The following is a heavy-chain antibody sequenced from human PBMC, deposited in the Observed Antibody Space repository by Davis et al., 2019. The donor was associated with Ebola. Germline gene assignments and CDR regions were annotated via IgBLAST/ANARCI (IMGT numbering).Heavy chain of an antibody. J-gene: IGHJ4*02. CDR1: GFSFSSYD. V-gene: IGHV3-23*01. CDR3: AKEVVVVVADLYYFDY. Sequence: GSLRLSCAASGFSFSSYDMSWVRQGPGKGLEWVSAISGSGSSTYYADSVKGRFTISRDNSKNTLYLQMNSLRAEDTAVYYCAKEVVVVVADLYYFDYWGQGTLVTVSS. D-gene: IGHD2-15*01. CDR2: ISGSGSST.